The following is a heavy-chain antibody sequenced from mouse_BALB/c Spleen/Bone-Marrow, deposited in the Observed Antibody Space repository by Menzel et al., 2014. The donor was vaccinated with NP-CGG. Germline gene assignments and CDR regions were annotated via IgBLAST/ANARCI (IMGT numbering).Heavy chain of an antibody. D-gene: IGHD2-3*01. CDR1: GYTFTDYY. CDR2: ITPNNGDT. V-gene: IGHV1-26*01. J-gene: IGHJ1*01. Sequence: EVQLQQSGPELVKPGASVKMSCKASGYTFTDYYMKWVKQSNGKSLEWIGDITPNNGDTAYNQKFKGKATLTVDKSSSTAYMQLNSLTSEDSAVYYCARDDNWYFDVWGAGTTVTVSS. CDR3: ARDDNWYFDV.